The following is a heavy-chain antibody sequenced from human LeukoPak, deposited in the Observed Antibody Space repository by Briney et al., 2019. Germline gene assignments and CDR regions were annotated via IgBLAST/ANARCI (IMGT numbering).Heavy chain of an antibody. CDR1: GFTFSSYA. D-gene: IGHD2-15*01. J-gene: IGHJ4*02. V-gene: IGHV3-30-3*01. CDR2: ISYDGSNK. CDR3: ARTPRPYYFDY. Sequence: GRSLRLSCAASGFTFSSYAMHWVRQAPGKGLEWVAVISYDGSNKYYADSVKGRFTISRDNSKNTLYLRMNSLRAEDTAVYYCARTPRPYYFDYWGQGTLVTVSS.